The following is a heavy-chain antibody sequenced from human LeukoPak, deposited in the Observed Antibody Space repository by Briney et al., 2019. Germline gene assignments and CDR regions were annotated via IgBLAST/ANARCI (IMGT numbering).Heavy chain of an antibody. CDR1: DDSFSSHY. J-gene: IGHJ3*02. CDR2: ISYIGST. D-gene: IGHD4-17*01. V-gene: IGHV4-59*11. CDR3: ARDLVTVTKGFDI. Sequence: SETLSLTCAVSDDSFSSHYWTWIRQPPGKGLEWIGYISYIGSTNYNPSLKSRVTISIDTSRNQFSLRLSSVTAADTAVYYCARDLVTVTKGFDIWGQGTTVSVSS.